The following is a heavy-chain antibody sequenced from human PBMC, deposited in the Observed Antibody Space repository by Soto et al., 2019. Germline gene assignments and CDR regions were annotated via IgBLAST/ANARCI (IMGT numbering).Heavy chain of an antibody. Sequence: ASVKVSCKASGYTFTGYYMHWVRQAPGQGLEWMGWINPNSGGTNYAQKFQGWVTMTRDTSISTAYMELSRLRSDDTAVYYCARGGDIVVVPAAPIDYWGQGTLVTVSS. CDR1: GYTFTGYY. CDR3: ARGGDIVVVPAAPIDY. V-gene: IGHV1-2*04. J-gene: IGHJ4*02. D-gene: IGHD2-2*01. CDR2: INPNSGGT.